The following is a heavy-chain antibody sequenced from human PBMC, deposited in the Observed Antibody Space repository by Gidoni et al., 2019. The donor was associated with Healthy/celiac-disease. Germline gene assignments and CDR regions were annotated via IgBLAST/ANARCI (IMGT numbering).Heavy chain of an antibody. J-gene: IGHJ4*02. CDR1: GGSISSSSYY. V-gene: IGHV4-39*07. CDR3: ARLRGDILTGYADY. Sequence: QLQLQESGPGLVKPSETLSLTCTVSGGSISSSSYYWGWIRQPPGKGLEWIGSIYYSWSTYYNPSLKSRVTISVDTSKNQFSLKLSSVTAADTAVYYCARLRGDILTGYADYWGQGTLVTVSS. D-gene: IGHD3-9*01. CDR2: IYYSWST.